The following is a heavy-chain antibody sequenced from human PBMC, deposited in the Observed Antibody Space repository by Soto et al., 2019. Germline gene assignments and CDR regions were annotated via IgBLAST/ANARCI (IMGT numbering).Heavy chain of an antibody. D-gene: IGHD3-9*01. J-gene: IGHJ4*02. CDR1: GFTFSSYS. CDR3: AKRNFDWSDFDY. CDR2: ISGSGGST. Sequence: LXLSCEASGFTFSSYSMSGVRQAPWKGLEWVSAISGSGGSTYYADSLKGRFTIPRDNSKNTLYLQMNSLRAEDTAVYYCAKRNFDWSDFDYWGQGTLVTVSS. V-gene: IGHV3-23*01.